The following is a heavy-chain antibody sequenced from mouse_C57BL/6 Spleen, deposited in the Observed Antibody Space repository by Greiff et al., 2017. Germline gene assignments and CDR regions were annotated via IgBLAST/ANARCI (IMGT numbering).Heavy chain of an antibody. CDR3: ARKSSYYSWENYFDY. V-gene: IGHV1-26*01. J-gene: IGHJ2*01. CDR1: GYTFTDYY. CDR2: INPNNGGT. Sequence: EVKLMESGPELVKPGASVKISCKASGYTFTDYYMNWVKQSHGKSLEWIGDINPNNGGTSYNQKFKGKATLTVDKSSSTAYMALRSLTSEDSAVYYCARKSSYYSWENYFDYWGQGTTLTVSS. D-gene: IGHD2-12*01.